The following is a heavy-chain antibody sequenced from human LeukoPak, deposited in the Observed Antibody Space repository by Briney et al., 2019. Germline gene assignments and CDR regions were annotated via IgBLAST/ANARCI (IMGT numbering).Heavy chain of an antibody. CDR1: GFTFSSYA. D-gene: IGHD2-8*01. V-gene: IGHV3-23*01. CDR3: AKYGGYCTNGVCHRYYFDY. CDR2: ISGSGGST. J-gene: IGHJ4*02. Sequence: GSLRLSCAASGFTFSSYAMSWVRQAPGKGLEWVSAISGSGGSTYYADSVKGRFTISRDNSKNTLYLQMNSLRAEDTAVYYCAKYGGYCTNGVCHRYYFDYWGQGTLVTVSS.